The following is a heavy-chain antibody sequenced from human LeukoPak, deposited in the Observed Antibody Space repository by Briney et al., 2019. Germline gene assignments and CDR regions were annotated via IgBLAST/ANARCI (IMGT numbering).Heavy chain of an antibody. V-gene: IGHV1-69*13. CDR1: GGTFSIYA. CDR2: IIPIFGTA. D-gene: IGHD4/OR15-4a*01. CDR3: ARYGGLWLVPYYFDY. Sequence: SVTVSCKASGGTFSIYAISWVRQAPGQGLEWMGGIIPIFGTANYAQEFQGRVTITADESTSTAYTELSSLRSEDTAVYYCARYGGLWLVPYYFDYWGQGTLVTVSS. J-gene: IGHJ4*02.